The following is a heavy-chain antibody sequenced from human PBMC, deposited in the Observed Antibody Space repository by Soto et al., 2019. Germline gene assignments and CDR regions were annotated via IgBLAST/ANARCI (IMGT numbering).Heavy chain of an antibody. D-gene: IGHD3-3*01. J-gene: IGHJ4*02. V-gene: IGHV1-3*04. CDR1: GYTFTTYT. CDR2: INTANGGT. CDR3: ARDGLPGEGISLDY. Sequence: QVQLVQSGAEMKKPGASVKVSCRASGYTFTTYTSYWVRQAPGQRLEWMGWINTANGGTKYSQNFQGRVTLTRDTSASTAYLELGSLRSEDTALYYCARDGLPGEGISLDYWGQGTLVTFS.